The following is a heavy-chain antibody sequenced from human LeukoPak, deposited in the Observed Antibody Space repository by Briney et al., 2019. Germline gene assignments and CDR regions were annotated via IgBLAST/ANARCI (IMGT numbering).Heavy chain of an antibody. J-gene: IGHJ4*02. CDR1: GYSISSGYY. V-gene: IGHV4-38-2*01. Sequence: SETLSLTCAVSGYSISSGYYWGWIRQPPGQGLEWIGTINHIGSTYYNPSLKSRVTISVDTSKTQFSLKLSSVTAADTAVYYCASRDCSGGSCYSGEYFDSWGQGTLVTVSS. D-gene: IGHD2-15*01. CDR3: ASRDCSGGSCYSGEYFDS. CDR2: INHIGST.